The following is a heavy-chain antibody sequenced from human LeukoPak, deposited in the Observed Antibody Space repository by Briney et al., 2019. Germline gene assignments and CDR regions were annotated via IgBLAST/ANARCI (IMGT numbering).Heavy chain of an antibody. J-gene: IGHJ4*02. D-gene: IGHD5-12*01. Sequence: PSETLSLTCTVSGGSISSYYWSWLRQPAGKGLEWIGRIYTSGSTNYNPSLKSRVTISVDTSKNQFSLKLSSVTATDAAVYYCARGQWLRERGQRTLVTVSS. CDR2: IYTSGST. CDR3: ARGQWLRE. V-gene: IGHV4-4*07. CDR1: GGSISSYY.